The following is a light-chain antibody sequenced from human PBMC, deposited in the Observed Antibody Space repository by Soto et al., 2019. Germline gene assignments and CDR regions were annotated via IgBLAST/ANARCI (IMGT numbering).Light chain of an antibody. V-gene: IGKV3-11*01. CDR2: DAS. J-gene: IGKJ3*01. CDR3: QQRSNWPA. CDR1: QSISNY. Sequence: EIVLSQSPATLSLSPGERATLSCRASQSISNYLAWYQQKPGQAPRLLIYDASNRATGIPARFSSSGSGTDFTLTISSLEPEDFAVYYCQQRSNWPAFGPGTKVDVK.